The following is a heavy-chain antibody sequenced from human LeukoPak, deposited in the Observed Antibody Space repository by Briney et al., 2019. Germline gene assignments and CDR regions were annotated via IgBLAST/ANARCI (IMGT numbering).Heavy chain of an antibody. CDR2: ISGSGGST. V-gene: IGHV3-23*01. D-gene: IGHD6-19*01. Sequence: GGSLRLSCEASGFTFSSYAMSWVPQAPGKGLEWVSAISGSGGSTYYADSVKGRFTISRDNSKNTLYLQMNSLRAEDTAVYYCAKGSPYSSGWYSDYWGQGTLVTVSS. J-gene: IGHJ4*02. CDR1: GFTFSSYA. CDR3: AKGSPYSSGWYSDY.